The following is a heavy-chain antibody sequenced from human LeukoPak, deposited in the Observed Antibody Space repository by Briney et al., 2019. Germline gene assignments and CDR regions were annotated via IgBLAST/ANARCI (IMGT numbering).Heavy chain of an antibody. CDR1: GFIFSNYA. J-gene: IGHJ6*02. Sequence: HPGGSLRLSCAVSGFIFSNYAMNWVRQAPGKGLEWVSSLRGGGGDTVYADSVKGRFTISRDNSKNTLYLQMNSLRADDTAVYYCAKDMPAGSWGSVDFYYGLDVWGQGTTVTVSS. V-gene: IGHV3-23*01. CDR3: AKDMPAGSWGSVDFYYGLDV. CDR2: LRGGGGDT. D-gene: IGHD3-16*01.